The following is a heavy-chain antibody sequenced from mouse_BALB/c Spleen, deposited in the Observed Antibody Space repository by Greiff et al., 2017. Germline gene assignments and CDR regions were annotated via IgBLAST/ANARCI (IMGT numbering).Heavy chain of an antibody. CDR1: GFTFSSYT. CDR3: ARHRKGYYDYYAMDY. V-gene: IGHV5-12-2*01. CDR2: ISNGGGST. D-gene: IGHD2-3*01. J-gene: IGHJ4*01. Sequence: EVKVVESGGGLVQPGGSLKLSCAASGFTFSSYTMSWVRQTPEKRLEWVAYISNGGGSTYYPDTVKGRFTISRDKAKNTLYLQMSSLKSEDTAMYYCARHRKGYYDYYAMDYWGQGTSVTVSS.